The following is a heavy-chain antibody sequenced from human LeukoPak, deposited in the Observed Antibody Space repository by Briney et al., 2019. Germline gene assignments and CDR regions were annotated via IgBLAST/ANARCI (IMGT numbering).Heavy chain of an antibody. V-gene: IGHV3-23*01. CDR3: ARGAAGSYSGIDY. J-gene: IGHJ4*02. CDR2: ISASGGMT. Sequence: GGSLRLSCAGSGFIFSKYAMSWVRQAPGKGPEWVSGISASGGMTFYADSVKGRFTISRDDSKNTLYLDMNGLRVEDTAVYYCARGAAGSYSGIDYWGQGTLVTVSS. D-gene: IGHD6-13*01. CDR1: GFIFSKYA.